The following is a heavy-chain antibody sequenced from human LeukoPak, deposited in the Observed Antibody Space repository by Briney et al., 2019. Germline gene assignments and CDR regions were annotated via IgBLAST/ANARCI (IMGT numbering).Heavy chain of an antibody. J-gene: IGHJ6*03. D-gene: IGHD5-18*01. Sequence: SETLSLTCTVSGGSISSYYWSWIRQPPGKGLEWIGYIYYSGSTNYNPSLKSRVTISVDSSKNQFSLKLSSVTAADTAVYYCARTTEGGYTYDYFYYYYMDVWSKGTTVTISS. V-gene: IGHV4-59*01. CDR1: GGSISSYY. CDR3: ARTTEGGYTYDYFYYYYMDV. CDR2: IYYSGST.